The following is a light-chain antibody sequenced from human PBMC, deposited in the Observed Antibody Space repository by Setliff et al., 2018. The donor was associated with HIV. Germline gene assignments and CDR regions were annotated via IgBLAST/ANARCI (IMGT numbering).Light chain of an antibody. Sequence: QSALTQPASVSGSPGQSITISCTGTSSDVGGYDYVSWCQQHPGKVPKLLIYDVANRASGVSNRFSGSKSGDTASLTISGLQADDDADYYCNSYTINNTYVFGTGTKVTVL. J-gene: IGLJ1*01. CDR3: NSYTINNTYV. CDR1: SSDVGGYDY. CDR2: DVA. V-gene: IGLV2-14*03.